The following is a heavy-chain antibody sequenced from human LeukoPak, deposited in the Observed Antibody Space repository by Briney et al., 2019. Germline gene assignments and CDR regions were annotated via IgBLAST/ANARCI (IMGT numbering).Heavy chain of an antibody. CDR2: ISYDGSNK. J-gene: IGHJ4*02. CDR1: GFTFSNYA. CDR3: ARDFYPSTTVTTSLDY. V-gene: IGHV3-30*04. Sequence: GGSLRLSCAASGFTFSNYAMHWVRQTPGKGLEWVAVISYDGSNKYYADSVKGRFTISRDNSKNTLFLQMNSLRAEHTAVYYCARDFYPSTTVTTSLDYWGQGTLVTGPS. D-gene: IGHD4-17*01.